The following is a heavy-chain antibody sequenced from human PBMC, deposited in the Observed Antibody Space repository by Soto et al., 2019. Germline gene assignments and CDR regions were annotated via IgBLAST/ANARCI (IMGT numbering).Heavy chain of an antibody. V-gene: IGHV5-51*01. J-gene: IGHJ4*02. D-gene: IGHD2-15*01. CDR2: IYPDDSDT. CDR3: ARIGSSYNPVDY. Sequence: VESLKISCEGSAYTFARYSIGWVRQMPGKGLEWMGIIYPDDSDTRYSPSFRGQVTISVDKSISRAYLQWSSLKASDSAMYFCARIGSSYNPVDYWGRGTLVTVSS. CDR1: AYTFARYS.